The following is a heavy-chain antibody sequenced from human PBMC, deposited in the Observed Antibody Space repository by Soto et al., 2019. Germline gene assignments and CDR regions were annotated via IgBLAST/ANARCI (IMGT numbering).Heavy chain of an antibody. V-gene: IGHV4-59*08. CDR2: IYYSGST. Sequence: SETLSLTCTVSGGSISSYYWSWIRQPPGKGLEWIGYIYYSGSTNYNPSLKSRVTISVDTSKNQFSLKLSSVTAADTAVYYCARHGDYDILTGYYTAYYYYYMGVWGKGTTVTVSS. D-gene: IGHD3-9*01. J-gene: IGHJ6*03. CDR1: GGSISSYY. CDR3: ARHGDYDILTGYYTAYYYYYMGV.